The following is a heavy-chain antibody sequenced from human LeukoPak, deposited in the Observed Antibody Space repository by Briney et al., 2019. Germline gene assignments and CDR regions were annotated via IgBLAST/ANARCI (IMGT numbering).Heavy chain of an antibody. D-gene: IGHD3-16*01. CDR1: VDTFSSNA. Sequence: GASPKVSSKASVDTFSSNAIRWVRQAPGQGLEWMGGIIPIFGTANYAQKFQGRVTITADESTSTAYMELSSLRSEDTAVYYCAREGAPLGLRLGEFYYWGQGTLVTVSS. V-gene: IGHV1-69*13. CDR3: AREGAPLGLRLGEFYY. J-gene: IGHJ4*02. CDR2: IIPIFGTA.